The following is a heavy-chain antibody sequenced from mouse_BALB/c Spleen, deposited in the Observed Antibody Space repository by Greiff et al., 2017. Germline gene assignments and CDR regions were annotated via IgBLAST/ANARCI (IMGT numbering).Heavy chain of an antibody. D-gene: IGHD2-4*01. CDR1: GYTFTSYV. CDR2: INPYNDGT. V-gene: IGHV1-14*01. J-gene: IGHJ4*01. Sequence: EVKLVESGPELVKPGASVKMSCKASGYTFTSYVMHWVKQKPGQGLEWIGYINPYNDGTKYNEKFKGKATLTSDKSSSTAYMELSSLTSEDSAVYYCARRGDYLHYYAMDYWGQGTSVTVSS. CDR3: ARRGDYLHYYAMDY.